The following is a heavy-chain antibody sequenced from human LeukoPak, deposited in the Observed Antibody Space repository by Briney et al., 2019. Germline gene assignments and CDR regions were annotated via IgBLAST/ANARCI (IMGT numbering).Heavy chain of an antibody. CDR2: ISWNSGSI. CDR1: GFTFDDYA. D-gene: IGHD5-12*01. Sequence: GGSLRLSCAASGFTFDDYAMHWVRQAPGKGLEWVSGISWNSGSIGYADSVKGRFTISRDNAKNSLYLQMNSLRAEDTALYYCAKEGGYSGGKLDYWGQGTLVTVSS. CDR3: AKEGGYSGGKLDY. J-gene: IGHJ4*02. V-gene: IGHV3-9*01.